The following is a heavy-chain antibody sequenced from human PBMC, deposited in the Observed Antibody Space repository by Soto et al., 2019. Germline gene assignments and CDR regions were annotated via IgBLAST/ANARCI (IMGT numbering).Heavy chain of an antibody. Sequence: GGSLRLSCAASGFMFSDYAMTWARQAPGKELEWVSGLLRPGRSTYYADSVKGRFTISGDTSANTVYLQMDSLRAEDTAVYYCAKDHIANDGIWLMDSWGQGTVVTVSS. CDR3: AKDHIANDGIWLMDS. V-gene: IGHV3-23*01. CDR1: GFMFSDYA. D-gene: IGHD3-16*01. CDR2: LLRPGRST. J-gene: IGHJ5*02.